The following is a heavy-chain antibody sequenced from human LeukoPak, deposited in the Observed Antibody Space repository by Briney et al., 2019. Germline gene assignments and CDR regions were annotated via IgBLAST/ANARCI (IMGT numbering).Heavy chain of an antibody. V-gene: IGHV1-2*02. CDR2: INPNSGGT. J-gene: IGHJ6*02. CDR3: ASGEVVSSRVAFYYYGMDV. Sequence: GASVKVSCKASGYTFTGYYMHWVRQAPGQGLEWMGWINPNSGGTNYAQKLQGRVTMTTDTSTSTAYMELRSLRSDDTAVYYCASGEVVSSRVAFYYYGMDVWGQGTTVTVSS. D-gene: IGHD2-15*01. CDR1: GYTFTGYY.